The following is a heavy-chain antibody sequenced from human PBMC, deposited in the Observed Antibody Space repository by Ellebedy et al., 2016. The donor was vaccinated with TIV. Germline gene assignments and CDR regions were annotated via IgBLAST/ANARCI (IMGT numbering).Heavy chain of an antibody. J-gene: IGHJ3*01. CDR3: AREWSAFDL. CDR2: IESEGGST. D-gene: IGHD3-3*01. V-gene: IGHV3-74*01. Sequence: PGGSLRLSCAASGFTFRSYWMHWFRQAPGKGLVWVSRIESEGGSTFYADSVKARFTISKDNAKNTLYLQMNSLRAEDTAVYYCAREWSAFDLWGQGTMVTVSS. CDR1: GFTFRSYW.